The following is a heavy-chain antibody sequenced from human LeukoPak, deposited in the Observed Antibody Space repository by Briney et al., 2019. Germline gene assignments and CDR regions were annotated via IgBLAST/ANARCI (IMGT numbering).Heavy chain of an antibody. J-gene: IGHJ4*02. CDR2: ISSSSSYI. CDR3: ARATYYGSGIPLDY. CDR1: GFTFSSYS. Sequence: GGSLRLSFAASGFTFSSYSMNWVRQAPGKGLEWVSSISSSSSYIYYADSVKGRFTISRDNAKNSLYLLMNSLRAEDTAVYYCARATYYGSGIPLDYWGQGALVTVSS. V-gene: IGHV3-21*01. D-gene: IGHD3-10*01.